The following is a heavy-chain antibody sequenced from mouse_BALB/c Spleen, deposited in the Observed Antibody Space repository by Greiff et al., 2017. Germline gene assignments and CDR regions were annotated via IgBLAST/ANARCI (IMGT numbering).Heavy chain of an antibody. V-gene: IGHV2-9*02. D-gene: IGHD2-14*01. CDR3: ARDYRYDVTAWFAY. J-gene: IGHJ3*01. CDR1: GFSLTSYG. CDR2: IWAGGST. Sequence: VKLVESGPGLVAPSQSLSITCTVSGFSLTSYGVHWVRQPPGKGLEWLGVIWAGGSTNYNSALMSRLSISKDNSKSQVFLKMNSLQTDDTAMYYCARDYRYDVTAWFAYWGQGTLVTVSA.